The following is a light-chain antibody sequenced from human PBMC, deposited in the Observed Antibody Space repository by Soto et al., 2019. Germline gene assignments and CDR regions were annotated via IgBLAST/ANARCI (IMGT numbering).Light chain of an antibody. Sequence: QSVLTQPRSVSGSPGQSVTISCTGTSSDVGAYNYVSWYQQHPGKAPKLMIFDVNKRPSGVPDRISGSKFGNTASLTISGLQTEDEADYYCCSYAGTYPLVFGSGTKVTVL. J-gene: IGLJ1*01. CDR3: CSYAGTYPLV. CDR2: DVN. CDR1: SSDVGAYNY. V-gene: IGLV2-11*01.